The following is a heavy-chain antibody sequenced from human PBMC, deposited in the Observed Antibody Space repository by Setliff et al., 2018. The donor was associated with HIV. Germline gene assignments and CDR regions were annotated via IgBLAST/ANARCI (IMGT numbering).Heavy chain of an antibody. Sequence: SETLSLTCTVSGGSMSRFYWTCIRQPPGKGLEWIGFVYSTGSINYSPSFRGRLTISLDTSENQFSLHRTSVTAADTAVYYFARGPSGRAPAPARAPHYYGLDLWGPGTTVTVSS. J-gene: IGHJ6*01. CDR1: GGSMSRFY. CDR3: ARGPSGRAPAPARAPHYYGLDL. V-gene: IGHV4-59*01. CDR2: VYSTGSI. D-gene: IGHD2-2*01.